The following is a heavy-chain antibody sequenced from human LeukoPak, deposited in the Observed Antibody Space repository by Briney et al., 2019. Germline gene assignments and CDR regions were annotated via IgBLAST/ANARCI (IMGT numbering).Heavy chain of an antibody. V-gene: IGHV5-10-1*01. CDR3: ARRVGELSPDDF. CDR2: IDPSDSYT. J-gene: IGHJ4*02. Sequence: GESLKISCKGSGYTFTSYWITWVRQMPGKGLEWMGRIDPSDSYTNYSPSFQGHVTISAVKSITTVYLQWSSLQASDTAMYYCARRVGELSPDDFWGQGTLATVSS. CDR1: GYTFTSYW. D-gene: IGHD3-16*02.